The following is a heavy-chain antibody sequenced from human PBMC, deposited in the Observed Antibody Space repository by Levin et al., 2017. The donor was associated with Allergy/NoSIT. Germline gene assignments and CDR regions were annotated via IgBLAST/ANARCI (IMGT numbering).Heavy chain of an antibody. CDR1: AGSIGSYY. CDR2: IYNSGST. Sequence: SQTLSLTCTVSAGSIGSYYWSWIRQPPGKALEWIGYIYNSGSTNYNPSLKSRVTISVDTSKNQFSLKLSSVTAADTAVYYCARIMWGFGSGRYFDYWGQGTLVTVSS. CDR3: ARIMWGFGSGRYFDY. D-gene: IGHD3-10*01. V-gene: IGHV4-59*01. J-gene: IGHJ4*02.